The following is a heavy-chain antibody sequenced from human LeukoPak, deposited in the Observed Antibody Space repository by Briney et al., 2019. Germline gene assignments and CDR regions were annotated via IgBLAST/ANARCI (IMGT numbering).Heavy chain of an antibody. CDR1: GFTFSSYG. CDR2: IRYDGSNK. V-gene: IGHV3-30*02. CDR3: AKDLEYISYYLDY. D-gene: IGHD6-6*01. Sequence: GGSLRLSCAASGFTFSSYGMHWVRQAPGKGLEWVAFIRYDGSNKYYADSVKGRFTISRDNSKNTLYLQMNSLRAEDTAVYYCAKDLEYISYYLDYWGQGTLVTVSS. J-gene: IGHJ4*02.